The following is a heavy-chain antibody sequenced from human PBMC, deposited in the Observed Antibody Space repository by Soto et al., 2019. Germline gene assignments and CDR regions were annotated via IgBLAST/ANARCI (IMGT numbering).Heavy chain of an antibody. CDR3: AKEYGSSSLSPDFDY. J-gene: IGHJ4*02. V-gene: IGHV3-30*18. CDR2: ISYGGSNK. Sequence: QVQLVESGGGVVQPGRSLRLSCAASGFTFSSYGMHWVRQAPGKGLEWVAVISYGGSNKYYADSVKGRFTISRDNSKNTLYLQMNSLRAEDTAVYYCAKEYGSSSLSPDFDYWGQGTLVTVSS. CDR1: GFTFSSYG. D-gene: IGHD6-13*01.